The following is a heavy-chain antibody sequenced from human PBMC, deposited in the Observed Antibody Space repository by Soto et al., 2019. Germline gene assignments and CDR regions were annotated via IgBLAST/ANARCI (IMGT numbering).Heavy chain of an antibody. J-gene: IGHJ5*02. V-gene: IGHV3-30*18. CDR1: GFTFSNYG. CDR3: AKGDWFDP. CDR2: ISYDGSNK. Sequence: QVQLVESGGGVVQPGRSLRLSCAASGFTFSNYGIHWVRQAPGKGLERVAVISYDGSNKYYADSVKSRFTISRDNSKNTLYLQMNSLRAEDTAVYYCAKGDWFDPWGQGTLVTVSS.